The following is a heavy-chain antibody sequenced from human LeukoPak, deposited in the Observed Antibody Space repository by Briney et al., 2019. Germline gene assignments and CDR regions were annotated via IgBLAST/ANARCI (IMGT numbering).Heavy chain of an antibody. D-gene: IGHD5-12*01. CDR3: ARDARSGYFIDY. CDR1: GFTFSTYA. V-gene: IGHV3-23*01. Sequence: PGGSLRLSCAASGFTFSTYAMSWVRQAPGKGLEWVSAISGSDGSTYYADAVKGRFTISRDNSKNTLYLQMNSLRAEDTAVYYCARDARSGYFIDYWGQGTLVTVSS. J-gene: IGHJ4*02. CDR2: ISGSDGST.